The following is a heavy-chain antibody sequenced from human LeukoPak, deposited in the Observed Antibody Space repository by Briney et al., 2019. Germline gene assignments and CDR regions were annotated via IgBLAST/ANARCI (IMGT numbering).Heavy chain of an antibody. CDR2: IYISGST. CDR3: ARDPVRKGSSGPPDY. J-gene: IGHJ4*02. D-gene: IGHD6-19*01. CDR1: GGSISSYY. V-gene: IGHV4-4*07. Sequence: PSVTLSLTCTVSGGSISSYYWSWIRQPAGKGLEWIGRIYISGSTNYNPSLKSRVTVSTDTSKNQFSLKLSFVTAADTAVYYCARDPVRKGSSGPPDYWGQGTLVTVSS.